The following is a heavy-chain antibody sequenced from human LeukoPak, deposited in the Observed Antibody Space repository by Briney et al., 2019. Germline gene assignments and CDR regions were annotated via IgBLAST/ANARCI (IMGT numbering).Heavy chain of an antibody. CDR1: GGSISSYY. D-gene: IGHD2-2*01. V-gene: IGHV4-4*07. CDR2: IYTSGST. CDR3: ARGAPDCSSTSCPKGPATNWFDP. J-gene: IGHJ5*02. Sequence: SETLSLTCTVSGGSISSYYWSWIRQPAGEGLEWIGRIYTSGSTNYNPSLKSRVTMSVDTSKNQFSLKLSSVTAADTAVYYCARGAPDCSSTSCPKGPATNWFDPWGQGTLVTVSS.